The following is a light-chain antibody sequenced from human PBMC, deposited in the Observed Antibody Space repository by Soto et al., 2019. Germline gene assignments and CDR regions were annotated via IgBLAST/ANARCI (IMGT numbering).Light chain of an antibody. CDR3: KQYEDWPPQLT. J-gene: IGKJ4*01. CDR2: GAS. CDR1: QSVGSN. V-gene: IGKV3-15*01. Sequence: EIVMTQSPATLSVSPGEGATLSCRAGQSVGSNLAWYQQKPGQAPRLLIYGASTRATGVPARFSGSGSGTEFTLTISSLQSEEFAVYYCKQYEDWPPQLTFGGGTKVESK.